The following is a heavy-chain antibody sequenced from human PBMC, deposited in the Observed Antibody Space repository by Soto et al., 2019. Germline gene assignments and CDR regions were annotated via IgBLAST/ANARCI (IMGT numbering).Heavy chain of an antibody. CDR2: IDPSDSQT. CDR3: AGEGYCSSTSCPNSLGMDV. V-gene: IGHV5-10-1*01. CDR1: GYSFAGYW. D-gene: IGHD2-2*01. J-gene: IGHJ6*02. Sequence: GESLKISCKGSGYSFAGYWITWVRQKPGKGLEWMGRIDPSDSQTYYSPSFRGHVTISVTKSITTVFLQWSSLRASDTAMYYCAGEGYCSSTSCPNSLGMDVWGQGTTVTVSS.